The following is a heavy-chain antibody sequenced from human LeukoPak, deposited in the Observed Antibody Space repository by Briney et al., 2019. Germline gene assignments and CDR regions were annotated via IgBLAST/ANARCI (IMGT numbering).Heavy chain of an antibody. J-gene: IGHJ6*02. CDR2: IWFDKNQ. Sequence: TGGSLRLSCAASGFILNDYGMHWVRQAPGKGLEWVADIWFDKNQHFADSVKGRFAIYRDNSKNTVYLQINSLRAEDTAVYYCARDRHCVNGVCHSPPGMDVWGQGTTVTVSS. CDR1: GFILNDYG. CDR3: ARDRHCVNGVCHSPPGMDV. D-gene: IGHD2-8*01. V-gene: IGHV3-33*01.